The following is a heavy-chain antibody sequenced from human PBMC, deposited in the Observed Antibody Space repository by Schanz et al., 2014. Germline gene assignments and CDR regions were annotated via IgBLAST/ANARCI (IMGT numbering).Heavy chain of an antibody. J-gene: IGHJ6*02. CDR2: INPNNGGT. CDR3: ARVRDIVVVPAALSGTTKNPYRYSGMDV. CDR1: GRTFIVYH. D-gene: IGHD2-2*01. Sequence: QVQLVQSGAEVKKPGASMKVSCKASGRTFIVYHVLHWVRQAPGQGLEWMGWINPNNGGTHYVQKFQGRVTMTRDTPISTAHMELSRLRSDDTAVYYCARVRDIVVVPAALSGTTKNPYRYSGMDVWGQGTTVTVSS. V-gene: IGHV1-2*02.